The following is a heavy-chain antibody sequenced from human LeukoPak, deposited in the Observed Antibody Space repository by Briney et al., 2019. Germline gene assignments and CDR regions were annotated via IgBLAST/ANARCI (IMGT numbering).Heavy chain of an antibody. CDR2: IYYSGST. CDR3: ARGRVSSSSWYSTYYYYFYMDV. J-gene: IGHJ6*03. CDR1: GGSISSSSYY. V-gene: IGHV4-39*07. Sequence: SETLSLTCTVSGGSISSSSYYWGWIRQPPGKGLEWIGSIYYSGSTYYNPSPKSRVTISVDTSKNQFSLKLSSVTAADTAVYFCARGRVSSSSWYSTYYYYFYMDVWGKGTTVTVSS. D-gene: IGHD6-13*01.